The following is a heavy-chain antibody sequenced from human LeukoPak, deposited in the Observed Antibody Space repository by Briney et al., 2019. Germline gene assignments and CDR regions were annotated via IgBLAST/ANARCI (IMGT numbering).Heavy chain of an antibody. Sequence: ASVKVSCKASGYTFTGYFMHWARQAPGQGLEWMGRINPNSGDTEYAQTFQGRVTMTRDTSISTAYMDLSRLRSVDTAVYYCARDLSSTSNWELDYWGQGTLVTVSS. CDR1: GYTFTGYF. J-gene: IGHJ4*02. V-gene: IGHV1-2*06. CDR3: ARDLSSTSNWELDY. D-gene: IGHD7-27*01. CDR2: INPNSGDT.